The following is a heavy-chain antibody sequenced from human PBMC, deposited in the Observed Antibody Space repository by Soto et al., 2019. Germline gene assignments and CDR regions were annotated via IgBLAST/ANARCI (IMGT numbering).Heavy chain of an antibody. CDR3: ARDDYGGNSGALDI. J-gene: IGHJ3*02. CDR1: GGSISSGDSY. Sequence: PSETLSLTCTVSGGSISSGDSYWTWIRQHPRKGLEWIGYIYFSGSTTYNPSLKSRLSISIHTSKNQFSLKLNSVTAADTAIYYCARDDYGGNSGALDIWGQGTMVTVSS. D-gene: IGHD4-17*01. V-gene: IGHV4-31*03. CDR2: IYFSGST.